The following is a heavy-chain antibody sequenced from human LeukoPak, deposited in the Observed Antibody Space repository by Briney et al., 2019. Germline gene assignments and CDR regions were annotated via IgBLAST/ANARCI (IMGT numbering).Heavy chain of an antibody. CDR2: IYYSGST. Sequence: SETLSLTCTVSGGSISSYYWSWIRQPPGKGLEWIGYIYYSGSTNFNPSLKSRVTISVDASKNQFSLKLSSVTAADTAVYYCARGPPLVWFGELFLDYWGQGTLVTVSS. J-gene: IGHJ4*02. CDR1: GGSISSYY. CDR3: ARGPPLVWFGELFLDY. V-gene: IGHV4-59*08. D-gene: IGHD3-10*01.